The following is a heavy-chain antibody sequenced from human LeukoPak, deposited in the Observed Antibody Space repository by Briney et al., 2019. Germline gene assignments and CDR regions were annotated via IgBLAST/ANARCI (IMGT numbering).Heavy chain of an antibody. V-gene: IGHV3-21*01. CDR2: ISTTSSSI. J-gene: IGHJ5*02. D-gene: IGHD6-13*01. CDR3: ARGGGVFDP. CDR1: GFTFSSYS. Sequence: GGSLRLSCAASGFTFSSYSMNWVRQAPGKGLEWVSSISTTSSSIYNAHSVKGRFTISRDNHKNSLYLQMNSLRAEDTAVYYCARGGGVFDPWGQGTLVTVCS.